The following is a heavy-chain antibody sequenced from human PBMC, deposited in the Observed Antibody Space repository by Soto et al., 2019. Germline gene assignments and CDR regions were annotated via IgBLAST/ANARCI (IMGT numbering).Heavy chain of an antibody. CDR1: GFTFSSYT. D-gene: IGHD6-6*01. CDR2: ISYDGSNE. J-gene: IGHJ4*02. V-gene: IGHV3-30-3*01. Sequence: PGGSLRLSCAASGFTFSSYTMHWVRRAPGKGLEWVAVISYDGSNEYYADSVKGRLTISRDNSKSTLYLQMNSLRTEDTAVYYCARGQAQSRSFFYWGQGTRVTVSS. CDR3: ARGQAQSRSFFY.